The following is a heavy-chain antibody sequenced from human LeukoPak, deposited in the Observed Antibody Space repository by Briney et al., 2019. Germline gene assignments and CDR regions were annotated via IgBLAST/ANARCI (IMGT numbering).Heavy chain of an antibody. D-gene: IGHD5-12*01. CDR3: AARRGSSSWLRFEY. Sequence: GGSLRLSCAASGFTVSSNYMSWVRQAPGKGLEWVSVIYSGGSTYYADSVKGRFTISRDNSKNTLYLQMNSLRAEDTAVYYCAARRGSSSWLRFEYWGQGTLVTVSS. J-gene: IGHJ4*02. CDR2: IYSGGST. V-gene: IGHV3-53*01. CDR1: GFTVSSNY.